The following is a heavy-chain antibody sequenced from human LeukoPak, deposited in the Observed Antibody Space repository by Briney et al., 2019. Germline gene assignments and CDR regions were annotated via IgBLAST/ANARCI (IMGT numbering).Heavy chain of an antibody. Sequence: GGSLRLSCEASGLTFNKYWMTWVRQAPGKGLEWVSGINWNGGSTGYADSVKGRFTISRDNAKNSLYLQMNSLRAEDTALYYCARDENCSGGSCFFDYWGQGTLVTVSS. V-gene: IGHV3-20*04. J-gene: IGHJ4*02. CDR3: ARDENCSGGSCFFDY. D-gene: IGHD2-15*01. CDR2: INWNGGST. CDR1: GLTFNKYW.